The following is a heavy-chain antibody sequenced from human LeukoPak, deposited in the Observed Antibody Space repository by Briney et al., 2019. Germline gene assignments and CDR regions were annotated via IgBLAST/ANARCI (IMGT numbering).Heavy chain of an antibody. Sequence: ASVKVSCKASGYTFTSYYMHWVRQAPGQGLEWMGIINPSGGSTSYAQKFQGRVTMTRDTSTSTVYMELSSLRSEDTAVYYCARDFGYCSSTSCYRDYYYYMDVWGKGTTVAASS. CDR2: INPSGGST. J-gene: IGHJ6*03. CDR1: GYTFTSYY. CDR3: ARDFGYCSSTSCYRDYYYYMDV. V-gene: IGHV1-46*03. D-gene: IGHD2-2*03.